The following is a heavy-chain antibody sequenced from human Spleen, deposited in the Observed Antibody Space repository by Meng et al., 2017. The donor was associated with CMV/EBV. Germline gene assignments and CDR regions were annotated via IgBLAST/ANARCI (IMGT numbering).Heavy chain of an antibody. Sequence: ASVKVPCKVSGYTLNELPMHWVRQAPGKGLEWMGGFDPEDGETIYAQKFQGRVTMTEDTSTDTAYMELSSLRSEDTAVYYCATEGTGTNTNHWGQGTLVTVSS. V-gene: IGHV1-24*01. CDR1: GYTLNELP. CDR2: FDPEDGET. J-gene: IGHJ5*02. D-gene: IGHD2-8*01. CDR3: ATEGTGTNTNH.